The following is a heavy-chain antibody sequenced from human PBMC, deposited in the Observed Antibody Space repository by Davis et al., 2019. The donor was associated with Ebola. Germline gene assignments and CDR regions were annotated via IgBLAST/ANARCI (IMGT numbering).Heavy chain of an antibody. J-gene: IGHJ4*02. V-gene: IGHV3-53*01. CDR2: IYSGGST. Sequence: GESLKISCAASGFTVSSNYMSWVRQAPGKGLEWVSVIYSGGSTYYADSVKGRFTISRDNSKNTLYLQMNRLRAEDTAVYYCARGGISSGRDYWGQGTLVTVSS. CDR3: ARGGISSGRDY. D-gene: IGHD6-19*01. CDR1: GFTVSSNY.